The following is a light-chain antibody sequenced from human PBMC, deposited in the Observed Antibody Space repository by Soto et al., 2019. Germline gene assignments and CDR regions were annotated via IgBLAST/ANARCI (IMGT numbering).Light chain of an antibody. CDR2: GAS. V-gene: IGKV3-20*01. Sequence: EIVLTQSPGTLSLSPGERATLSCRASQSVSSSYLAWYQHKPGQAPRLLIYGASSRATGIPDRFSGSGSGTDFTLTISRLEPEDFALYYCRKYGRTPYTFGQGTKLEIK. CDR1: QSVSSSY. CDR3: RKYGRTPYT. J-gene: IGKJ2*01.